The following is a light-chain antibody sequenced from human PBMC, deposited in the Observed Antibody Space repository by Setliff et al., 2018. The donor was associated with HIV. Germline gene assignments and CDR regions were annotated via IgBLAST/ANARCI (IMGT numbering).Light chain of an antibody. V-gene: IGLV2-18*02. J-gene: IGLJ1*01. CDR3: SSYTTSNTYV. CDR1: SSDVANYNR. CDR2: EVS. Sequence: SALTQPPSVSGSPGRSVTIPCTGTSSDVANYNRVSWYKQPPGTAHKLIIYEVSYRPSGVPDRFSGSISGNTASLTLSGLQAEDDVDYYFSSYTTSNTYVFGTGTKVTVL.